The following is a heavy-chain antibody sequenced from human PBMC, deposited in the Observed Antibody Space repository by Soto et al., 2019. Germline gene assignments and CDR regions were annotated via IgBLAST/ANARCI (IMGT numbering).Heavy chain of an antibody. CDR3: ARDGTRGGNSWFDP. J-gene: IGHJ5*02. Sequence: QVQLQESGPGLVKPSETLSLTCTVSGGSISSYYWSWIRQPPGKGLEWIGYLYYSGSTNYNPSIKSRVTIAVDTSKNQFTQKLRSVTAADTAVYYCARDGTRGGNSWFDPWGQGTLVTVSS. CDR2: LYYSGST. V-gene: IGHV4-59*01. CDR1: GGSISSYY. D-gene: IGHD2-15*01.